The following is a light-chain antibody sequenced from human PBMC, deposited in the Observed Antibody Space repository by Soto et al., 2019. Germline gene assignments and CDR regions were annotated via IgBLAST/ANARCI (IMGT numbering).Light chain of an antibody. Sequence: DIVMTQSPDSLAVSLGERATINCKSGQSVLYNSNHKNYLAWYQHKPGQPPKLLIYWASIRESGVPDRFSGSGSGTDFTLSISSLQAEDVAVYYCQQYYSTPWTFGQGTRLEI. CDR3: QQYYSTPWT. CDR2: WAS. CDR1: QSVLYNSNHKNY. V-gene: IGKV4-1*01. J-gene: IGKJ1*01.